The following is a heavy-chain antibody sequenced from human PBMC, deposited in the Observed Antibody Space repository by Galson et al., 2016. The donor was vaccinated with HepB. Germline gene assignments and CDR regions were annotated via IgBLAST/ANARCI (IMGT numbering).Heavy chain of an antibody. J-gene: IGHJ5*02. D-gene: IGHD2-2*01. V-gene: IGHV3-9*01. CDR1: GFTFDDYA. Sequence: SLRLSCAASGFTFDDYAMHWIRQIPGRGLQWVATITWNSVTILYADSVKGRFTISRDNARNSLFLQMNSLRLEDTAFYYCAGRGQLGFDPWGQGTLVTVSS. CDR2: ITWNSVTI. CDR3: AGRGQLGFDP.